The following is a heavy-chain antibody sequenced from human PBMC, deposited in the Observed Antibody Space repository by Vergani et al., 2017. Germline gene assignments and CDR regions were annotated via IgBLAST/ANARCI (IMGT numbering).Heavy chain of an antibody. CDR1: GFTFSNLW. Sequence: EVQLVASGGGLVQRGGSLRLSCEASGFTFSNLWITWVRQAPGKGLEWVANIKYDGSKKNYVDSVKGRFTISRDNAKNSLYLQMNNLRVEDKAVYFCARAPHGYTYGGYISQFDPWGQGTLVTVSS. D-gene: IGHD5-18*01. CDR3: ARAPHGYTYGGYISQFDP. V-gene: IGHV3-7*04. CDR2: IKYDGSKK. J-gene: IGHJ5*02.